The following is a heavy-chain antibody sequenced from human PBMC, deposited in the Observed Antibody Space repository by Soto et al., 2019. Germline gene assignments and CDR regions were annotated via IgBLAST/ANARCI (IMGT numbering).Heavy chain of an antibody. CDR3: ARAEEYSSSFDY. D-gene: IGHD6-6*01. CDR2: IWYDGSNK. Sequence: QVQLVESGGGVVQPGRSLRLSCAASGFTFSSYGMHWVRQAPGKGLEWVAVIWYDGSNKYYADSVKGRFTISRDNSKNTLYVQMNSLRAEDTAVYYCARAEEYSSSFDYWGQGTLVTVSS. V-gene: IGHV3-33*01. J-gene: IGHJ4*02. CDR1: GFTFSSYG.